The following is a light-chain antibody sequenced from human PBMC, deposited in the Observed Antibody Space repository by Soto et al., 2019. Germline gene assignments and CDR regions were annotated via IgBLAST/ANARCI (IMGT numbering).Light chain of an antibody. CDR1: QSVNNF. Sequence: EIVLTQSPGTLSLSPGERATLSCRASQSVNNFLAWYQQRPGQXPRXXIYGASTRANGVPARFSGSGSGTELTITISSLQSEDCEVYYCQQYDNWPLTFGGGTKVDIK. CDR3: QQYDNWPLT. J-gene: IGKJ4*01. CDR2: GAS. V-gene: IGKV3-15*01.